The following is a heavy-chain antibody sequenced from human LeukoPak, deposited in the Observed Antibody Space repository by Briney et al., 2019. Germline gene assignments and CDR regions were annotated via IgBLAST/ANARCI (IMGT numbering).Heavy chain of an antibody. CDR3: ARSGHSNGWYYFDY. CDR2: IRSKIYGGTP. D-gene: IGHD6-19*01. V-gene: IGHV3-49*04. CDR1: GFTFGDYA. J-gene: IGHJ4*02. Sequence: GGSLRLSCTASGFTFGDYAMTWVRQAPGKGLERVGFIRSKIYGGTPEYAASVKGRFTISRDDSKGIAYLQMNSLKTEDTAVYYCARSGHSNGWYYFDYWGLGALVTVSS.